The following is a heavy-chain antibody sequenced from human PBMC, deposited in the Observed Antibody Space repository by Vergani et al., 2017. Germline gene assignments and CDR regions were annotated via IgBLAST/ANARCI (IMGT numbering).Heavy chain of an antibody. V-gene: IGHV3-30*18. J-gene: IGHJ5*02. CDR2: ISYDGSNK. D-gene: IGHD3-3*01. CDR3: AKDENDFWSGYYS. CDR1: GFTFSSYG. Sequence: QVQLVESGGGVVQPGRSLRLSCAASGFTFSSYGMHWVRQAPGKGLEWVAVISYDGSNKYYADSVKGRFTISRDNSKNTLYLQMNSLRAEDTAVYYCAKDENDFWSGYYSWGQGTLVTVSS.